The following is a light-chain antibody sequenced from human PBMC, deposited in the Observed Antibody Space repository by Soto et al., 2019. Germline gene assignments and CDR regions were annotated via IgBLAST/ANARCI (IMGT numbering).Light chain of an antibody. CDR3: SSYTSSSTLV. Sequence: QSALTQPASVSGSPGQSVTISCTGTSSNVGAYNVVSWYQQHPGKVPKLMIFDVSSRPSGVSDRFSGSKSGTTASLTISGLQAEDEGDYYCSSYTSSSTLVFGSGTKVTVL. CDR1: SSNVGAYNV. J-gene: IGLJ1*01. CDR2: DVS. V-gene: IGLV2-14*03.